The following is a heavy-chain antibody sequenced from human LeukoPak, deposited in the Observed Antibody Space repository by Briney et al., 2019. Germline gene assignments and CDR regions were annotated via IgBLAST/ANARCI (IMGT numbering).Heavy chain of an antibody. Sequence: SQTLSLTCAVSGGSISSGGYSWSWIRQPPGKGLEWIGYIYHSGSTYYNPSLKSRVTISVDRSKNQFSLKLSSVTAADTAVYYCARERLGFGELSDWGQGTLVTVSS. V-gene: IGHV4-30-2*01. J-gene: IGHJ4*02. CDR1: GGSISSGGYS. CDR2: IYHSGST. D-gene: IGHD3-10*01. CDR3: ARERLGFGELSD.